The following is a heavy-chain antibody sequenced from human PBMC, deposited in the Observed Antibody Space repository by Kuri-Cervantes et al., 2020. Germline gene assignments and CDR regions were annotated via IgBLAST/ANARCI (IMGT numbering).Heavy chain of an antibody. Sequence: LRLSCTVSGDSIDSGDYYWSWIRQPPGEGLEWIGYIYYSGSTYYNPSLKSRVTISVDTSKNQFSLELSSVTAADTAVYYCARRYCSGGSCYWDFDYWGQGTLVTVSS. D-gene: IGHD2-15*01. J-gene: IGHJ4*02. CDR1: GDSIDSGDYY. CDR2: IYYSGST. CDR3: ARRYCSGGSCYWDFDY. V-gene: IGHV4-30-4*08.